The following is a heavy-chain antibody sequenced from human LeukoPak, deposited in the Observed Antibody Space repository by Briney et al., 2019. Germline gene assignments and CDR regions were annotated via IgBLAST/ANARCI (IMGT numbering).Heavy chain of an antibody. J-gene: IGHJ4*02. CDR2: IYYSGST. D-gene: IGHD3-10*01. CDR3: ARENYGSGSCFDY. V-gene: IGHV4-59*01. Sequence: SETLSLTCTVSGASISSYYWSWIRQPPGKGLEWIGYIYYSGSTNYNPSLKSRVTISIDTSKNQFSLKLSSVTAADTAVYYCARENYGSGSCFDYWGQGTLVTVSS. CDR1: GASISSYY.